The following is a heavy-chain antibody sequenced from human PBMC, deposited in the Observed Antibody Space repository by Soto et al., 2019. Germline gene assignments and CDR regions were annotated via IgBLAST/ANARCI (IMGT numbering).Heavy chain of an antibody. D-gene: IGHD6-19*01. Sequence: QVQLVQSGAEVKKPGSSVKVSCKASGGTFSSYAISWVRQAPGQGLEWMGGIIPIFGTANYAQKFQGRLTITADEATSTAYLELSSLRAEDTAGYYCAGFGRGCYIGDYWGQGTLVTVSS. CDR2: IIPIFGTA. V-gene: IGHV1-69*12. J-gene: IGHJ4*02. CDR1: GGTFSSYA. CDR3: AGFGRGCYIGDY.